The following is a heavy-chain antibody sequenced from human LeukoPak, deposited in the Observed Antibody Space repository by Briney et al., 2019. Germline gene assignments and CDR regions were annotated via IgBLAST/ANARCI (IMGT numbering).Heavy chain of an antibody. J-gene: IGHJ4*02. D-gene: IGHD4-17*01. Sequence: SLRLSCAASGFTFDDYAMHWVRQAPGKGLEWVSGISWNSGSIGYADSVKGRFTISRDNAKNSLYLQMNSLRAEDTAVYYRARVYGGSDYWGQGTLVTVSS. V-gene: IGHV3-9*01. CDR3: ARVYGGSDY. CDR1: GFTFDDYA. CDR2: ISWNSGSI.